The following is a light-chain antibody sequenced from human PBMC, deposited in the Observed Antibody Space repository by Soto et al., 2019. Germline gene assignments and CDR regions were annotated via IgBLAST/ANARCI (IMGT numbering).Light chain of an antibody. J-gene: IGLJ3*02. CDR2: STN. CDR1: SGSVSTSYY. Sequence: QTVLTQEPSFSVSPGRTVTFTCGLSSGSVSTSYYPSWYQQTPGQAPRTLIYSTNTRSSGVPDRFSGSILGNKAALTITGAQADDESDYYCVLYMGSGVWVFGGGTKLTVL. V-gene: IGLV8-61*01. CDR3: VLYMGSGVWV.